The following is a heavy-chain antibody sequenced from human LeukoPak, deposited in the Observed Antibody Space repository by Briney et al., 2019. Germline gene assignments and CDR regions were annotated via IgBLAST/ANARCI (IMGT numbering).Heavy chain of an antibody. Sequence: PSEALSPTCAVYGGSFSGYYWNWIRQPPGKGLEWIGEINHSGSTNYSSSLKSRVTISVDTSKNQFSLKPNSVTATDTAVYYCARHYGPWGQGTLVTVSS. J-gene: IGHJ4*02. D-gene: IGHD3-16*01. V-gene: IGHV4-34*01. CDR1: GGSFSGYY. CDR2: INHSGST. CDR3: ARHYGP.